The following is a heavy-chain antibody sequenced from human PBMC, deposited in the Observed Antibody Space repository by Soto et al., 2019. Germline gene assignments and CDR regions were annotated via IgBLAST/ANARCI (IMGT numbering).Heavy chain of an antibody. V-gene: IGHV3-30-3*01. J-gene: IGHJ6*02. CDR1: GFTFSPHA. CDR2: ISYDGTNK. CDR3: ARERNTGYDDSCYYGMDV. D-gene: IGHD5-12*01. Sequence: QVQLVESGGGVVQPGRSLRLSCAASGFTFSPHAMHWVRQGPGKGLEWVALISYDGTNKYYADSVKGRFTISRDNSKNSLDLEMNSLRAEDTAVYYCARERNTGYDDSCYYGMDVWGQGTTVTVSS.